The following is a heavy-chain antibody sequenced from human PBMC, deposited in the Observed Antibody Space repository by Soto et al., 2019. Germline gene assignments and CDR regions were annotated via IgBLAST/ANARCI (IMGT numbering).Heavy chain of an antibody. CDR1: GFTFSDYY. V-gene: IGHV3-72*01. CDR3: TRVPTPGPAAIDI. CDR2: IRNEAHSYTA. Sequence: EVQLVESGGGLVQPGGSLRLSCAASGFTFSDYYMDLVRQAPGKGLDWVGRIRNEAHSYTAEYAASVKGRFTMSREDSKNSLSLQMHSLQTEDTAVYYCTRVPTPGPAAIDIWGQGTMVSVSS. J-gene: IGHJ3*02. D-gene: IGHD2-15*01.